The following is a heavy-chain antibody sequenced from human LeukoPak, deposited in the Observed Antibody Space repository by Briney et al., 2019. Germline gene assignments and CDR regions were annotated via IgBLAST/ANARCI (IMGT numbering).Heavy chain of an antibody. CDR3: ARQRYYYDSSGYSALSYFDY. CDR2: IYYSGST. D-gene: IGHD3-22*01. CDR1: GGSISSSSYY. V-gene: IGHV4-39*01. Sequence: NPSETLSLTCTVSGGSISSSSYYWGWIRQPPGKGLEWIGSIYYSGSTYYNPSLKSRVTKSVDTSKNQFSLKLTSVTAADTAVYYCARQRYYYDSSGYSALSYFDYWGQGTLVTVSS. J-gene: IGHJ4*02.